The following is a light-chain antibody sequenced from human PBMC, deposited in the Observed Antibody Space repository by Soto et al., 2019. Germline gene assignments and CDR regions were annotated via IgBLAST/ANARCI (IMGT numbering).Light chain of an antibody. Sequence: EIVLTQSPGTLSLSPGDRATLSCRTSQSITSSYLAWYQQKPGQAPRLLIYGASRRATGIPDRFSGSGSGADFTLTITRLEPEDFAVYYCQQYGGSPRTFGQGTKVDIK. CDR1: QSITSSY. CDR2: GAS. CDR3: QQYGGSPRT. V-gene: IGKV3-20*01. J-gene: IGKJ1*01.